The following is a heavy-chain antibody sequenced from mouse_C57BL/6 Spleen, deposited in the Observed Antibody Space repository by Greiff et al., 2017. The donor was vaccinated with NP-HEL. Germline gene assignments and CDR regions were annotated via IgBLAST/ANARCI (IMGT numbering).Heavy chain of an antibody. CDR2: ISDGGSYT. CDR3: ARELGDY. V-gene: IGHV5-4*01. D-gene: IGHD4-1*01. Sequence: EVKLMESGGGLVKPGGSLKLSCAASGFTFSSYAMSWVRQTPEKRLEWVATISDGGSYTYYPDNVKGRFTISRDNAKNHLYLQMSHLKAEDTAMYYCARELGDYWGQGTTLTVSS. CDR1: GFTFSSYA. J-gene: IGHJ2*01.